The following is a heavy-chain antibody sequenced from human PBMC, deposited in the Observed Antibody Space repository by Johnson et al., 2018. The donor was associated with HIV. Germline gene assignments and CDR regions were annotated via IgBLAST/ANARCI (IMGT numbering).Heavy chain of an antibody. J-gene: IGHJ3*02. D-gene: IGHD3-22*01. CDR3: VKGGGYGEDDVFDI. Sequence: VQLVESGGGLVQPGRSLRLSCAASGFTFDDYAMHWVRQALGKGLEWVSGISWNSGSIGYADSVKGRFTISRDNAKNSLYLQMNSLRAEDTALYYCVKGGGYGEDDVFDIWGQGTMLTVSS. CDR2: ISWNSGSI. V-gene: IGHV3-9*01. CDR1: GFTFDDYA.